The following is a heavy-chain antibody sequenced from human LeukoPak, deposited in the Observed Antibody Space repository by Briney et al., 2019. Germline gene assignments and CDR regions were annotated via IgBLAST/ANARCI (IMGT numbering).Heavy chain of an antibody. V-gene: IGHV1-3*01. CDR1: GYTFTSYA. CDR2: INAGNGNT. D-gene: IGHD3-3*01. CDR3: ARGRITIFGVVIRWFDP. J-gene: IGHJ5*02. Sequence: ASVKVSCKASGYTFTSYAMHWVRQAPGQRLEWMGWINAGNGNTKYSQKFQGRVTITRDTSASTAYMELSSLRSEDTAVYYCARGRITIFGVVIRWFDPWGQGTLVTVSS.